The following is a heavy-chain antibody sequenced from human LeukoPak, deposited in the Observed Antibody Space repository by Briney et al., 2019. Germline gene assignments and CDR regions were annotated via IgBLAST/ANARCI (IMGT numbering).Heavy chain of an antibody. V-gene: IGHV1-8*01. CDR3: ARVRIAAAGTKGWFDP. J-gene: IGHJ5*02. Sequence: ASVKVSCKASGYTFTSYDINWVRQATGQGLEWMGWMNPNSGNTGYAQKFRGRVTMTRNTSISTAYMELSSLRSEDTAVYYCARVRIAAAGTKGWFDPWGQGTLVTVSS. D-gene: IGHD6-13*01. CDR1: GYTFTSYD. CDR2: MNPNSGNT.